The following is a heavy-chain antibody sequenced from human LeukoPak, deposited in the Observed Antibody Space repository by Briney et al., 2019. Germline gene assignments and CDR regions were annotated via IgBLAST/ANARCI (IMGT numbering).Heavy chain of an antibody. CDR1: GGSISSYY. D-gene: IGHD2-15*01. J-gene: IGHJ4*02. CDR3: VRSSTYHLFDD. V-gene: IGHV4-59*08. Sequence: SETLSLTCTVSGGSISSYYCSWIRLPSGKGLEWIGYMYYSGSTNYNPSLKSRVTISVDTSKNQFSLKLSSVTAADTAVYYCVRSSTYHLFDDWGQGTLVTVSS. CDR2: MYYSGST.